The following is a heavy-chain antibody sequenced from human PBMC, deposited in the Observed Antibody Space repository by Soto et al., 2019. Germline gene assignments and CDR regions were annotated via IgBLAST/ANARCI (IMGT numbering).Heavy chain of an antibody. Sequence: PGGSLRLSCAASGFIFSDFAMHWVRQAPGKGLEWVAEIWYDGSNEYYGDSVKGRFTISRDNSKNTLSLQMNSLRAEDTAVYYCAKQVRDGTSSPYYFDYWGQGTLVTVS. J-gene: IGHJ4*02. CDR2: IWYDGSNE. D-gene: IGHD6-6*01. CDR1: GFIFSDFA. CDR3: AKQVRDGTSSPYYFDY. V-gene: IGHV3-33*06.